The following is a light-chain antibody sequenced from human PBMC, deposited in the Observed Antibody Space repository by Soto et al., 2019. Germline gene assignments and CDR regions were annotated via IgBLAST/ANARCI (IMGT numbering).Light chain of an antibody. CDR2: TTS. V-gene: IGKV1-39*01. CDR1: QSVSIY. Sequence: DIQMTQSPSSLSASVGDRVTITCRASQSVSIYLNWYQQKPVRAPKLLIYTTSSLQSEVPSRFSGSGSGTDFTLTTSSLQPEDFATYYCQQSYTTPPAFGQGTKVEVK. CDR3: QQSYTTPPA. J-gene: IGKJ1*01.